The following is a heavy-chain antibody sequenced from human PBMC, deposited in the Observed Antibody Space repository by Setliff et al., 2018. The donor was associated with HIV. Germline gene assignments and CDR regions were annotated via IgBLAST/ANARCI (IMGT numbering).Heavy chain of an antibody. J-gene: IGHJ4*02. V-gene: IGHV4-59*05. CDR2: IYYSGST. CDR3: AGRGWYSVDY. CDR1: GGSIRSYY. D-gene: IGHD6-19*01. Sequence: SETLSLTCTVSGGSIRSYYWSWIRQPPGKGLEWIGSIYYSGSTYYNPSLKSRVTISVDTSKNQFSLKLSSVTAADTAVYYCAGRGWYSVDYWGQGTLVTVSS.